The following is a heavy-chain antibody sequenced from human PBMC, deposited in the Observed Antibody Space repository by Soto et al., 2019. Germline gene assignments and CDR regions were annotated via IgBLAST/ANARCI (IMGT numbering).Heavy chain of an antibody. J-gene: IGHJ6*02. Sequence: ASVKVSCKASGYTFTSYYMHWVRQAPGQGLEWMGIINPSGGSTSYAQKFQGSVTMTRDTSTSTVYMELSSLRSEDTAVYYCASEIRMVRGWGYYYYGMDVWGQGTTVTVSS. CDR1: GYTFTSYY. V-gene: IGHV1-46*01. CDR3: ASEIRMVRGWGYYYYGMDV. CDR2: INPSGGST. D-gene: IGHD3-10*01.